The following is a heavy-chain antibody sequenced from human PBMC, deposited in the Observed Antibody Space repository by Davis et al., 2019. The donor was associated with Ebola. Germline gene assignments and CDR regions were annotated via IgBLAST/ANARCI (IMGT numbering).Heavy chain of an antibody. V-gene: IGHV3-30*18. CDR1: GFTFSSYA. D-gene: IGHD6-6*01. Sequence: GGSLRLSCAASGFTFSSYAMHCVRQAPGKGLEWVAVISSDGSNTYYADSVKGRFTISRDNSKNTLYLQMNSLRAEDTAVYYCAKVIAAHAYYYYGMDVWGKGTTVTVSS. CDR2: ISSDGSNT. J-gene: IGHJ6*04. CDR3: AKVIAAHAYYYYGMDV.